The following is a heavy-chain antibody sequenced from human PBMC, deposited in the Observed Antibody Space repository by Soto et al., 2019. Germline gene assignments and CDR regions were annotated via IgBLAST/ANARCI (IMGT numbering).Heavy chain of an antibody. CDR2: IYYNGST. D-gene: IGHD5-12*01. Sequence: PSETLSLTCTVSGGSISSYCWSWIRQPPGKGMEWIGYIYYNGSTNYNPSLKSRVTISADTSKNQFSLKLSSVTAADTAVYYCARDRPARASGYPLSPPYYYYVMDVWGQGTTVTVSS. CDR1: GGSISSYC. J-gene: IGHJ6*02. V-gene: IGHV4-59*01. CDR3: ARDRPARASGYPLSPPYYYYVMDV.